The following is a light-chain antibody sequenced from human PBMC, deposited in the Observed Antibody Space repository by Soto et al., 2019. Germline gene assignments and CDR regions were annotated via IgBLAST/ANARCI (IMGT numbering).Light chain of an antibody. Sequence: EIVMTQSPATLSVSPGERATLSCRASQSVGSNLAWYQQKPGQAPRLLIYGASTRAAGIPARFSGSGSGTEFTLTISSLQSEDYAVYYCQQFDTWPLSFGPGTKVDIK. J-gene: IGKJ3*01. V-gene: IGKV3-15*01. CDR3: QQFDTWPLS. CDR1: QSVGSN. CDR2: GAS.